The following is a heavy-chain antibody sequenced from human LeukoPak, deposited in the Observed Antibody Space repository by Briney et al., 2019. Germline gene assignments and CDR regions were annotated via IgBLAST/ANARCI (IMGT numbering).Heavy chain of an antibody. Sequence: GGSLRLSCAASGFTFRSYGMHWVRQAPGKGLEWVAVISYDGGNQYYADSVKGRFTISRDNSKNTLYLQMNSLRAEDTAEYYCARDDAVGGGYLDYWGQGTLVTVSS. J-gene: IGHJ4*02. D-gene: IGHD2-2*01. CDR3: ARDDAVGGGYLDY. V-gene: IGHV3-30*03. CDR1: GFTFRSYG. CDR2: ISYDGGNQ.